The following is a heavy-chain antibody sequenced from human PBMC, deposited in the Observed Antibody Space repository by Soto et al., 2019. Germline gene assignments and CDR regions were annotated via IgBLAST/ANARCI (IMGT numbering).Heavy chain of an antibody. CDR1: EDTFTDYF. V-gene: IGHV1-2*02. CDR2: INPNSGVT. D-gene: IGHD2-15*01. CDR3: ASVVGSDAYYYYGIDV. Sequence: ASVKVSCKASEDTFTDYFIHWLRQAPGQGLEWMGWINPNSGVTNFAQKFQGRVSMTRDTSISTAYMELTRLRSDDTAVYYCASVVGSDAYYYYGIDVWGRGTTDTVSS. J-gene: IGHJ6*02.